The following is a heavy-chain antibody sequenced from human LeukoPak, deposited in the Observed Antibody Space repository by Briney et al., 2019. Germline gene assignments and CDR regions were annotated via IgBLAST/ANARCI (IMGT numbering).Heavy chain of an antibody. CDR2: ISYDGSNK. CDR3: AKGRHSSGWKSYFDY. V-gene: IGHV3-30*18. CDR1: GFTFSSYG. Sequence: GGSLRLSCAASGFTFSSYGMHWVRQAPGKGLEWVAVISYDGSNKYYADSVKGRFTISRDNSKNTLYLQMSSLRAEDTAVYYCAKGRHSSGWKSYFDYWGQGTLVTVSS. D-gene: IGHD6-19*01. J-gene: IGHJ4*02.